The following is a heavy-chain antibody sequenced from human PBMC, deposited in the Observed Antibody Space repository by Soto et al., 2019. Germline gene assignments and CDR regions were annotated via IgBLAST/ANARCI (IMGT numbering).Heavy chain of an antibody. Sequence: QVQLVQSGPEVKRPGASVRISCRTAGYSFKNYAIHWVRQAPGKKLEWMGWSNEGSGNTKYSQKFQGRMSIARDTSASTSYLDLRSLTSEDTAIYFCARDDRTISGAVTLDYWGPGTLVTVSS. CDR1: GYSFKNYA. D-gene: IGHD3-3*02. CDR3: ARDDRTISGAVTLDY. V-gene: IGHV1-3*01. J-gene: IGHJ4*02. CDR2: SNEGSGNT.